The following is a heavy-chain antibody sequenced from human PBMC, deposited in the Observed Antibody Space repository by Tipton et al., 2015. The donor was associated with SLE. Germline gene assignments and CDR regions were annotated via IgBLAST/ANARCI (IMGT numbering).Heavy chain of an antibody. V-gene: IGHV4-30-4*01. D-gene: IGHD2-15*01. CDR2: IYYSGST. J-gene: IGHJ4*02. CDR1: GGSISSGDCY. CDR3: ARGVSVADIDYFDY. Sequence: TLSLTCTVSGGSISSGDCYWSWFRQPPGKGLEWIGYIYYSGSTYYNPSLKSRVTISVDTSKNQFSLKLSSVTAADTAVYYCARGVSVADIDYFDYWGQGTLVTVSS.